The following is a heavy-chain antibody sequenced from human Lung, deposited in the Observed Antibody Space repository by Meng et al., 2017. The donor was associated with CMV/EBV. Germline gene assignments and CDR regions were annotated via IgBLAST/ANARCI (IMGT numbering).Heavy chain of an antibody. V-gene: IGHV4-39*01. J-gene: IGHJ4*02. CDR3: ARPIYSSSSFDY. CDR2: IYYSGST. Sequence: GSLRLXXTVSGGSISSSSYYWGWIRQPPGKGLEWFGSIYYSGSTYYNPALKSRVTISVDTSKNQFSLKLSTVTAADTAVYYCARPIYSSSSFDYWGQGTLVTVSS. CDR1: GGSISSSSYY. D-gene: IGHD6-6*01.